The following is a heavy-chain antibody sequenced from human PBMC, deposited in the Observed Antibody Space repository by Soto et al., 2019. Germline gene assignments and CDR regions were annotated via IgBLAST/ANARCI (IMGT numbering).Heavy chain of an antibody. CDR3: ARENNVLPGGYFDY. CDR2: IYHSGST. CDR1: GGSFSRGGYS. D-gene: IGHD3-10*01. Sequence: QLQLQESGSGLVKPSQTLSLTWAVSGGSFSRGGYSWGWIRQPPGKGLEWIGYIYHSGSTYYNPSLKSRVTISVDRSKNQFSLKLSSVTAADTAVYYCARENNVLPGGYFDYWGQGTLVTVSS. V-gene: IGHV4-30-2*01. J-gene: IGHJ4*02.